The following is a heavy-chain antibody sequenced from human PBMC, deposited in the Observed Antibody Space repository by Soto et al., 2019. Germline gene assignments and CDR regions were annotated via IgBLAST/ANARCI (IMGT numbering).Heavy chain of an antibody. J-gene: IGHJ6*02. Sequence: GGSLRLSCAASGFTFSSFWMHWVRQPPGKGLVWVSRINNDGGSATYADSVRGRFTISRDNAKNTVYLQMNSLRAEDTAVYYCARDFKLEAMSYLAFNVWGQGATVTVSS. V-gene: IGHV3-74*01. CDR2: INNDGGSA. D-gene: IGHD1-1*01. CDR1: GFTFSSFW. CDR3: ARDFKLEAMSYLAFNV.